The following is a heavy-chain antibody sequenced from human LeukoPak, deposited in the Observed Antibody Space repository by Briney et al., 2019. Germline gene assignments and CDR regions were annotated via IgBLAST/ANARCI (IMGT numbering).Heavy chain of an antibody. CDR1: GFTFDDYA. Sequence: PGRSLRLSCVASGFTFDDYAMHWVRQAPGKGLEWVSAMSWNGDNIAYADSVKGRFTISRDNAKNSLYLQMNSLRAEDTALYYCAKDRDSSSWTHFDYWGQGTLVTVSS. J-gene: IGHJ4*02. V-gene: IGHV3-9*01. CDR2: MSWNGDNI. D-gene: IGHD6-13*01. CDR3: AKDRDSSSWTHFDY.